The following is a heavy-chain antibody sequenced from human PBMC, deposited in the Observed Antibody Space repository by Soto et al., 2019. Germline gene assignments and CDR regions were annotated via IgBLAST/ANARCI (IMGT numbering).Heavy chain of an antibody. CDR1: GGTFSSYA. CDR3: ARSFDCSGGSCYPDALDI. J-gene: IGHJ3*02. Sequence: QVQLVQSGAEVKKPGSSVKVSCKASGGTFSSYAISWVRQAPGQGLEWMGGIIPIFGTANYAQKFQGRVTITADESTSTAYMELSSLRSEDTAVYYCARSFDCSGGSCYPDALDIWGQGTMVTVSS. D-gene: IGHD2-15*01. CDR2: IIPIFGTA. V-gene: IGHV1-69*01.